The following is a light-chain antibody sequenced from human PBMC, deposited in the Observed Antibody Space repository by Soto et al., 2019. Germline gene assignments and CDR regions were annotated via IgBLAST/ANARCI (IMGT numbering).Light chain of an antibody. CDR2: EGS. CDR3: CSYAGSSIL. CDR1: SSDVGSYNL. J-gene: IGLJ2*01. Sequence: QSALTQPASVSGSPGQSITISCTGTSSDVGSYNLVSWHQQHPGKAPKLMIYEGSKRPSGVSNRFSGSKSGNTASLTISGLQAEDEADYYCCSYAGSSILFGGGTKLTVL. V-gene: IGLV2-23*01.